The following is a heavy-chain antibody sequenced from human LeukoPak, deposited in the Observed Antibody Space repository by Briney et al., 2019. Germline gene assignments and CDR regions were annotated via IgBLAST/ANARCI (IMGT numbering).Heavy chain of an antibody. V-gene: IGHV4-39*07. CDR1: GGSISSNEYY. CDR2: MYYSGST. CDR3: ARDRIAVADPPNWFDP. Sequence: SETLSLTCNVSGGSISSNEYYWGWIRQPPGKGLEWIANMYYSGSTYYNPSLKSRVTISLDTSKNQFSLKLSSVTAADTAVYYCARDRIAVADPPNWFDPWGQGTLVTVSS. D-gene: IGHD6-19*01. J-gene: IGHJ5*02.